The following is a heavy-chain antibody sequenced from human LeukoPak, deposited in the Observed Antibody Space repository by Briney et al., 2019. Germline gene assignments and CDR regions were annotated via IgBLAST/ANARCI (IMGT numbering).Heavy chain of an antibody. Sequence: ASVKVSCKASGGTFSSYAISWVRQAPGQGLEWMGRIIPILGIANYAQKFQGRVTITADKSTSTAYMELSSLRSEDTAVYYCAREGSLATVTTYYFDYWGQGTLVTVSS. CDR1: GGTFSSYA. CDR3: AREGSLATVTTYYFDY. V-gene: IGHV1-69*04. J-gene: IGHJ4*02. D-gene: IGHD4-17*01. CDR2: IIPILGIA.